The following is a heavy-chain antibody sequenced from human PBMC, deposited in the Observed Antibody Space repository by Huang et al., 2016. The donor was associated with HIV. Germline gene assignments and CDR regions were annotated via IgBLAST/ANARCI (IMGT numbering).Heavy chain of an antibody. J-gene: IGHJ3*01. Sequence: QIQLAQSGAEVKKPGASVKVSCKASGYTFTNYDINWVRQASGQGLEWMGWMNPKSGNVGYTKKFQGRVAILRNSSINTSYLEVTSLTSEDTAVHYCARGFGINYNHEAFDVWGQGTMVTVSS. CDR3: ARGFGINYNHEAFDV. D-gene: IGHD3-10*01. CDR2: MNPKSGNV. CDR1: GYTFTNYD. V-gene: IGHV1-8*01.